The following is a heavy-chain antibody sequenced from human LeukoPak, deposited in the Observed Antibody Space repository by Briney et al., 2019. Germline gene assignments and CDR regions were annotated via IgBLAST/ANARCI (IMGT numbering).Heavy chain of an antibody. Sequence: ASVKVSCKASGYTFTSYGISWVRQAPGQGLEWMGWISAYNGNTNYAQKLQGRVTMTTDTSTSTAYMELRSLRSGDTAVYYCARDLGYYDSSGYNFDYWGQGTLVTVSS. CDR1: GYTFTSYG. D-gene: IGHD3-22*01. V-gene: IGHV1-18*01. CDR3: ARDLGYYDSSGYNFDY. J-gene: IGHJ4*02. CDR2: ISAYNGNT.